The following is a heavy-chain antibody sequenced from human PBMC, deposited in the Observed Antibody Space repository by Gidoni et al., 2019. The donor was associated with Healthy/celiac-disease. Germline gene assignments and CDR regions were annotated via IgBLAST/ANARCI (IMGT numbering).Heavy chain of an antibody. Sequence: QVQLVQSVAEVKKPGSSVNVSCKASGGTFSSYAISWVRQAPGQGLEWMGRIIPILGIANYAQKFQGRVTITADKSTSTAYMELSSLRSEDTAVYYCARVPDYYGMDVWGQGTTVTVSS. J-gene: IGHJ6*02. CDR3: ARVPDYYGMDV. CDR2: IIPILGIA. CDR1: GGTFSSYA. V-gene: IGHV1-69*04.